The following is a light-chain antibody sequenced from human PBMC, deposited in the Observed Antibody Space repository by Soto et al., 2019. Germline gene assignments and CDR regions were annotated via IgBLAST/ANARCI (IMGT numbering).Light chain of an antibody. J-gene: IGKJ4*01. CDR2: AAS. CDR3: QQSYSNPLT. CDR1: QSISRD. V-gene: IGKV1-39*01. Sequence: DIQMTQSPSSLSASVGDRVTITCRASQSISRDLNWYQQKPGKAPKLLIYAASSLQSGVPSRFSGSGSGTYFTLTISSLQPEDFATYYCQQSYSNPLTFGGGTKV.